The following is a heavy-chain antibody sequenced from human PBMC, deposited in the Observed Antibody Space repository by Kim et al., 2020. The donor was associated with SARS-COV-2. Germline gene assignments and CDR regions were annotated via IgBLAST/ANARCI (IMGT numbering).Heavy chain of an antibody. V-gene: IGHV1-2*04. CDR1: GYTFTGYY. CDR3: ARDYCDLDDAFDI. CDR2: INPNSGGT. D-gene: IGHD4-17*01. Sequence: ASVKVSCKASGYTFTGYYMHWVRQAPGQGLEWMGWINPNSGGTNYAQKFQGWVTMTRDTSISTAYMELSRLRSDDTAVYYCARDYCDLDDAFDIWGQGTMVTVSS. J-gene: IGHJ3*02.